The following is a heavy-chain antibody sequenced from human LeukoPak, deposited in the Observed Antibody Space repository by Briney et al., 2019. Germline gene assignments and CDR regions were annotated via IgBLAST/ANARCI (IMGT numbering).Heavy chain of an antibody. CDR3: ARVIEWGSSWPFDY. J-gene: IGHJ4*02. Sequence: KPSETLSLTCTVSGGSISSYYWSWIRQPPGKGLEWIGEINRSGSTNYNPSLKSRVTISVDTSKNQFSLKLSSVTAADTAVYYCARVIEWGSSWPFDYWGQGTLVTVSS. CDR2: INRSGST. V-gene: IGHV4-34*01. D-gene: IGHD6-13*01. CDR1: GGSISSYY.